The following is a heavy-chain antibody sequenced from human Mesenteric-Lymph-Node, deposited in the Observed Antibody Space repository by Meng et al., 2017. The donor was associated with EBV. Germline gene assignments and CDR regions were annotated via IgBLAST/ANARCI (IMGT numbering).Heavy chain of an antibody. D-gene: IGHD3-10*01. V-gene: IGHV3-23*04. CDR2: ISGSGSTT. CDR1: GFTFNNYD. CDR3: ANVPYYY. Sequence: VPLVASGGGLVKPGGSLRLSCAVSGFTFNNYDMSWVRQAPGKGLEWVSSISGSGSTTNYADSVKGRFTVSRDNPGNTLFLQMNSLRVEDTAVYYCANVPYYYWGRGTLVTVSS. J-gene: IGHJ4*02.